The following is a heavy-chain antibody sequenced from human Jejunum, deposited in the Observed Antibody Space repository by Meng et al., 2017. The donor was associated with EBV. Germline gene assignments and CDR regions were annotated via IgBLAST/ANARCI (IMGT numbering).Heavy chain of an antibody. CDR3: ARDVSENDKAWWLDS. J-gene: IGHJ5*01. CDR2: INPSGGRP. Sequence: QVQLVQSGAEVKKPGASVRVSCKVPGYTLTSHYMHWVRQAPGQGLEWMGIINPSGGRPTYAQKFQDRVTVTRDTSTSTVYMELSSLRSEDTAVYYCARDVSENDKAWWLDSWGQGTLVTVSS. V-gene: IGHV1-46*01. CDR1: GYTLTSHY. D-gene: IGHD3-22*01.